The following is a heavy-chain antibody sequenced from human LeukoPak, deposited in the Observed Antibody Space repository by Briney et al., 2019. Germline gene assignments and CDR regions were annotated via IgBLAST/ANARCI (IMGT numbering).Heavy chain of an antibody. V-gene: IGHV3-30*02. CDR3: AKAPVTTCSGAYCYPFDY. J-gene: IGHJ4*02. CDR1: GFTFTSYG. D-gene: IGHD2-15*01. Sequence: GGSLRLSCAASGFTFTSYGMHWVRQAPGKGLEWVAFIRYDGSDEYNGDSVRGRFTISRDNSKNTLYLQMNSLRAEDTAVYYCAKAPVTTCSGAYCYPFDYWGQGTLVTVSS. CDR2: IRYDGSDE.